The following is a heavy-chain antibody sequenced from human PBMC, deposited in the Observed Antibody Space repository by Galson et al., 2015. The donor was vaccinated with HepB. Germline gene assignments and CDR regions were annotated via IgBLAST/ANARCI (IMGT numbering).Heavy chain of an antibody. CDR3: ARTLYCRSTSCYGDDHQYYYGMDV. V-gene: IGHV1-69*02. Sequence: SVKVSCKASGGTFNSYTITWVRQAPGQGLDWMGRIIPILGIANYAQKFQGRVTITADRSTSTAYMELSSLRSEDTAVYYCARTLYCRSTSCYGDDHQYYYGMDVWGQGTTVTVSS. J-gene: IGHJ6*02. CDR1: GGTFNSYT. D-gene: IGHD2-2*01. CDR2: IIPILGIA.